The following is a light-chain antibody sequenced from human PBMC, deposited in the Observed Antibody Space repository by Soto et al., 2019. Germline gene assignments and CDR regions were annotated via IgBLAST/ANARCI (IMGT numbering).Light chain of an antibody. CDR2: GTS. V-gene: IGKV3-20*01. J-gene: IGKJ4*01. CDR1: QPITTSY. CDR3: QQYGTSPLT. Sequence: EIVLTQYPGTLYLSPGERGTLSCSAGQPITTSYLSWYQQRPGQAHRLLIFGTSTRASGTPVSFSGRGSGTGFTLTIFRLETEDIAFNYCQQYGTSPLTFGGGTRLEIK.